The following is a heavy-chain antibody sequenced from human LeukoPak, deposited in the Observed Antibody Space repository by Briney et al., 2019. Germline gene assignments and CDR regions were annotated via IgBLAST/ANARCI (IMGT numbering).Heavy chain of an antibody. J-gene: IGHJ4*02. CDR3: AKADGSGSYPFDY. CDR2: IYTGGDT. Sequence: GGSLRLSCVASGISVSDNYMNWVRQAPGKRLEWVSVIYTGGDTNYADSVKGRFTISRDNAKNTLYLQMNSLRAEDTAVYYCAKADGSGSYPFDYWGQGTLVTVSS. V-gene: IGHV3-66*01. D-gene: IGHD3-10*01. CDR1: GISVSDNY.